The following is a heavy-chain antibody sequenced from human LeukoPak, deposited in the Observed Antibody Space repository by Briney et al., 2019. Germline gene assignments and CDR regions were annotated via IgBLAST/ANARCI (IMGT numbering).Heavy chain of an antibody. V-gene: IGHV4-61*01. CDR2: IYYSGST. Sequence: SETLSLTCTVSGGSVSSGSYYWSWIRQPPGKGLEWIGYIYYSGSTYYNPSLKSRVTISVDTSKNQFSLKLSSVTAADTAVYYCARDPGDYGYWYFDLWGRGTLVTVSS. J-gene: IGHJ2*01. CDR3: ARDPGDYGYWYFDL. D-gene: IGHD4-17*01. CDR1: GGSVSSGSYY.